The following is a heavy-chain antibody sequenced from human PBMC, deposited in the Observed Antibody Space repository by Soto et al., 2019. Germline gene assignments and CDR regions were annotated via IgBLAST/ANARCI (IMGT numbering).Heavy chain of an antibody. CDR3: VKAVYLLDFDY. CDR1: GFTFSSYA. D-gene: IGHD2-8*01. V-gene: IGHV3-23*01. Sequence: GGSLRLSCAVSGFTFSSYAMTWVGQAPGKGLEWVSTISGTGTTTYYADSVKGRFTISRDNSKNTLYLQMNSLRTEDTAVYYCVKAVYLLDFDYWGQGTLVTVSS. CDR2: ISGTGTTT. J-gene: IGHJ4*02.